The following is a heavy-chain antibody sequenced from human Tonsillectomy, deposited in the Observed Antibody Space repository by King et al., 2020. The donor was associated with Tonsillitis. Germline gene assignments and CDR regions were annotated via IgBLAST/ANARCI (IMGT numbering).Heavy chain of an antibody. J-gene: IGHJ4*02. V-gene: IGHV3-23*04. CDR2: ISGSGGYT. CDR1: GFTFSSYA. Sequence: VQLVESGGGLVQPGGSLRLSCAASGFTFSSYAMSWVRQAPGKGLEWVSTISGSGGYTYYADSVKGRFTISRDNSKNTLYLQMNSLRAEDTAVYYCAKDPVGCSSTSFYSYYFDYLGQGTLVTVSS. D-gene: IGHD2-2*01. CDR3: AKDPVGCSSTSFYSYYFDY.